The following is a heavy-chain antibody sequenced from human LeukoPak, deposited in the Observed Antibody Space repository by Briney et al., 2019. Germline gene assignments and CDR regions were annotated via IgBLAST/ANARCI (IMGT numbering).Heavy chain of an antibody. J-gene: IGHJ4*02. D-gene: IGHD3-22*01. CDR1: GFTFSSYA. V-gene: IGHV3-23*01. CDR2: ISGSGGST. CDR3: ARTAPTRTMIGSGADY. Sequence: PGGSLRLSCAASGFTFSSYAMSWVRQAPGKGLEWVSAISGSGGSTYYADSVKGRFTISRDNSKNTLYLQMNSLRAEDTAVYYCARTAPTRTMIGSGADYWGQGTLVTVSS.